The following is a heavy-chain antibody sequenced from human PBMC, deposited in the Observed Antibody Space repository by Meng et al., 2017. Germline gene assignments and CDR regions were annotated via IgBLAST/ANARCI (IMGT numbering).Heavy chain of an antibody. CDR2: ISYDGSNK. V-gene: IGHV3-30*04. CDR1: GITFSSLA. D-gene: IGHD5-24*01. Sequence: QVALVGAGGGLVQPGRFLRLSCAAFGITFSSLAMHWVRQAPGKGLEWVAVISYDGSNKYYADSVKGRFTISRDNSKNTLYLQMNSLRAEDTAVYYCARSEMATTCFDYWGQGTLVTVSS. CDR3: ARSEMATTCFDY. J-gene: IGHJ4*02.